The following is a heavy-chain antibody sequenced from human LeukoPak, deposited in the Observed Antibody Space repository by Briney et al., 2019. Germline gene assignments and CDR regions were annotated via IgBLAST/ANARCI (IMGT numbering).Heavy chain of an antibody. CDR3: ARGYQRPDY. CDR2: ISGSGDNT. CDR1: GFTFSTYA. V-gene: IGHV3-23*01. D-gene: IGHD2-2*01. J-gene: IGHJ4*02. Sequence: GGSLRLSCAASGFTFSTYAMSWVRQAPGKGLVWVSAISGSGDNTYYADSVKGRFTISRDNAMNSVHLQMNSLRVEDTAVYYCARGYQRPDYWGQGTLITVSS.